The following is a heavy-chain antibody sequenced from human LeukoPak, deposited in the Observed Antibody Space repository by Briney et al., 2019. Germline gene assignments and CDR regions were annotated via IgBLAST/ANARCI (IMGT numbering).Heavy chain of an antibody. CDR3: ARVIADRAHYYYYMDV. Sequence: PGGSLRLSCAGSAFTFSDHYMSWIRQAPGRGLEWVSYISGTGLTIYYADSVKGRFTISRDNAKNSLYLQMNSLRAEDTAVYYCARVIADRAHYYYYMDVWGKGTTVTVSS. CDR1: AFTFSDHY. CDR2: ISGTGLTI. J-gene: IGHJ6*03. D-gene: IGHD6-6*01. V-gene: IGHV3-11*04.